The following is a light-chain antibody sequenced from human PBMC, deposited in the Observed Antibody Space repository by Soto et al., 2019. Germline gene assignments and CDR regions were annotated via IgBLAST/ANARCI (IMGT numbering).Light chain of an antibody. V-gene: IGLV7-46*01. J-gene: IGLJ2*01. CDR1: TGAVTSGHY. Sequence: AVVTQEPSLTVSPGGTVTLTCGSSTGAVTSGHYPYWFQQKPGQAPRTLIYDTSNKHSWTPARFSGSLLGGKAALTLSGAQPEDEAEYYCLLSYIGASVVFGGGTKLTVL. CDR3: LLSYIGASVV. CDR2: DTS.